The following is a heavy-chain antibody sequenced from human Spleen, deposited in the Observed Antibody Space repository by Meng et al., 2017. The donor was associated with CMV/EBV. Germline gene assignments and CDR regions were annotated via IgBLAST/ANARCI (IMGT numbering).Heavy chain of an antibody. CDR2: IYYSGST. J-gene: IGHJ4*02. CDR1: GGSISSSSYY. D-gene: IGHD4-17*01. V-gene: IGHV4-39*07. CDR3: ARDRSGDHFDY. Sequence: QRRLPEAGPGLGQPSETLAITCTCSGGSISSSSYYWGWIRQPPGKGLEWIGSIYYSGSTYYNPSLKSRVTISVDTSKNQFSLKLSSVTAADTAVYYCARDRSGDHFDYWGQGTLVTVSS.